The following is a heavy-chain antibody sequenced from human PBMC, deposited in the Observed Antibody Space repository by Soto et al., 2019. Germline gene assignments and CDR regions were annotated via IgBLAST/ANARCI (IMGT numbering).Heavy chain of an antibody. V-gene: IGHV3-23*01. J-gene: IGHJ6*02. D-gene: IGHD6-6*01. CDR1: GFTFSSYA. CDR2: ISGSGGST. CDR3: ADSGSETNNYYYYGMDV. Sequence: GGSLRLSCAASGFTFSSYAMSWVRQAPGKGLEWVSAISGSGGSTYYADSVKGRFTISRDNSKNTLYLQMNSLRAEDTAVYYCADSGSETNNYYYYGMDVWGQGSTVTVSS.